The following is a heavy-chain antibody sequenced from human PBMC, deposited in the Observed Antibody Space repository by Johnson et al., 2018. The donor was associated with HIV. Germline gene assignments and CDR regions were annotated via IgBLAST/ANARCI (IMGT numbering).Heavy chain of an antibody. CDR1: GFTFSGYG. J-gene: IGHJ3*02. Sequence: QVQLVESGGGVVQPERSLRLSCAASGFTFSGYGMHWVRQAPGKGLEWVAVIWYDGSKRYYADSAKGRFTISRDNSKNAVYLQMKSLRAEDTALYYCAKGLTGYSGYEKGGHAFDIWGQGTMVTVSS. CDR2: IWYDGSKR. V-gene: IGHV3-33*06. CDR3: AKGLTGYSGYEKGGHAFDI. D-gene: IGHD5-12*01.